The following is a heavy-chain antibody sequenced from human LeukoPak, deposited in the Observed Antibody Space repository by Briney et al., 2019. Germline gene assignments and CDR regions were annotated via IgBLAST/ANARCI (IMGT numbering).Heavy chain of an antibody. Sequence: SVKVSCKASGGTFSSHAIAWVRQAPGQGPEWMGGIIPISGIADYAQKFQGRVTVTTDESTSTAYMELRSLTSDDTAVYYCARGLQYQLFKALRYYYMDVWGEGTTVTVSS. CDR2: IIPISGIA. V-gene: IGHV1-69*05. J-gene: IGHJ6*03. CDR1: GGTFSSHA. D-gene: IGHD2-2*01. CDR3: ARGLQYQLFKALRYYYMDV.